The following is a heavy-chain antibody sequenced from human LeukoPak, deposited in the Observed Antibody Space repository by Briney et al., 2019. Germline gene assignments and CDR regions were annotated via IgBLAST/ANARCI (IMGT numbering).Heavy chain of an antibody. CDR3: ARSPGYSSGEYYFDY. D-gene: IGHD6-19*01. CDR2: ISYDGSNK. Sequence: PGGSLRLSGAASGFTFSSYAMHWVRQAPGKGLEWVAVISYDGSNKYYADSVKGRFTISRDNSKNTLYLQMNSLRAEDTAVYYCARSPGYSSGEYYFDYWGQGTLVTVSS. V-gene: IGHV3-30-3*01. CDR1: GFTFSSYA. J-gene: IGHJ4*02.